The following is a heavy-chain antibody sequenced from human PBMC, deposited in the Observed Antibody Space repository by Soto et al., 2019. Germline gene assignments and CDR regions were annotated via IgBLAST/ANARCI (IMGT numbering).Heavy chain of an antibody. CDR2: ISSTTNYI. CDR3: ARESEDLTSNFDY. J-gene: IGHJ4*02. Sequence: GGSLRLSCAASGFTFTGYSMNWFRQAPGKGLEWVSSISSTTNYIYYGDSMKGRFTISRDNAKNSLYLEMNSLRAEDTAVYYCARESEDLTSNFDYWGQGTLVTV. V-gene: IGHV3-21*06. CDR1: GFTFTGYS.